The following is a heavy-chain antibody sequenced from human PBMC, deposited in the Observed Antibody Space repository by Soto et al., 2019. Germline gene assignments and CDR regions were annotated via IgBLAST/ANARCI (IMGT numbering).Heavy chain of an antibody. CDR3: ARVGNDILTGYYPSGGSLGFDY. D-gene: IGHD3-9*01. Sequence: SETLSLTCAVSSGSISSSNWWSWVRQPPGKGLEWIGEIYHSGSTNYNPSLKSRVTISVDKSKNQFSLKLSSVTAADTAVYYCARVGNDILTGYYPSGGSLGFDYWGQGTLVTVSS. J-gene: IGHJ4*02. V-gene: IGHV4-4*02. CDR2: IYHSGST. CDR1: SGSISSSNW.